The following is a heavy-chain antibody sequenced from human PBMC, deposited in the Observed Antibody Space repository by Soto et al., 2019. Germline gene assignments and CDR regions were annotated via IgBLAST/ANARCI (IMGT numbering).Heavy chain of an antibody. CDR3: ARGPLRYTRGWFDP. D-gene: IGHD3-9*01. CDR2: INHSGST. V-gene: IGHV4-34*01. CDR1: GGSFSGYY. Sequence: SETLSLTCAVYGGSFSGYYWSWIRQPPGKGLEWIGEINHSGSTNYNPSLKSRVTISVDTSKNQFSLKLSSVTAADTAVYYCARGPLRYTRGWFDPRGQGTLVTVSS. J-gene: IGHJ5*02.